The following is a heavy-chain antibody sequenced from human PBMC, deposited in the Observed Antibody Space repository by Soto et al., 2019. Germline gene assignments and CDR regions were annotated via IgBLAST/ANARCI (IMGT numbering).Heavy chain of an antibody. V-gene: IGHV3-30*18. D-gene: IGHD2-15*01. CDR2: ISYDGSNK. J-gene: IGHJ4*02. CDR1: GFTFSSYG. Sequence: QVQLVESGGGVVQPGRSLRLFCAASGFTFSSYGMHWVRQAPGKGLEWVAVISYDGSNKYYADSVKGRFTISRDNSKNSLYLQMNSLRAEDTAVYYCAKDLGYCSGGSCFDYWGQGTLVTVSS. CDR3: AKDLGYCSGGSCFDY.